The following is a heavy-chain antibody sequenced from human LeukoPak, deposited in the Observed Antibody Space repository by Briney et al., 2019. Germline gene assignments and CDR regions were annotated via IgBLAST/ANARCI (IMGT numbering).Heavy chain of an antibody. J-gene: IGHJ4*02. CDR1: GFTFSTYG. V-gene: IGHV3-30*02. D-gene: IGHD2-2*01. CDR2: IRYDGSNK. CDR3: AKDKYPCKSTSISDFEY. Sequence: GGSLRLSCAASGFTFSTYGMHWVRQAPGKGLEWVAFIRYDGSNKYYADSVKGRFTISRDNSKHTLYLQMNSLSAEDTAVYFCAKDKYPCKSTSISDFEYWGQGTLVTVSS.